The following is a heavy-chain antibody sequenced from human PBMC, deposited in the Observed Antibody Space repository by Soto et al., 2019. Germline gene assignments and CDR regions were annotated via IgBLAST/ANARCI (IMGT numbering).Heavy chain of an antibody. CDR1: AFKFSDYY. CDR2: ISGSGDVI. Sequence: GGSLRLSCAASAFKFSDYYMSWVRQAPGKGLEWVSYISGSGDVIYYADSVKDRFTISRDNDKKSVHLQMDTLRAEDTALYYCARAPDCGEGSCYRHFDLWGQGTRVTVSS. J-gene: IGHJ4*02. D-gene: IGHD2-15*01. CDR3: ARAPDCGEGSCYRHFDL. V-gene: IGHV3-11*01.